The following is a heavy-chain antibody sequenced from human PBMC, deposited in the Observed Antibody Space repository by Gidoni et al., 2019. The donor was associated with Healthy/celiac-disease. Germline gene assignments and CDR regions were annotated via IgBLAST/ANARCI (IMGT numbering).Heavy chain of an antibody. J-gene: IGHJ5*02. CDR3: ARRGRWLHL. V-gene: IGHV4-34*01. CDR1: GGSFCGYY. Sequence: QVQLQQRGAGLLKPPETLSLTCADDGGSFCGYYWSWLRQPPGKGLEWIGEINHSGSTNYNPSPKSRVTISVDTSKNQFSLKLSSGTAADTAVYYCARRGRWLHLWGQGTLVTVSS. D-gene: IGHD3-16*01. CDR2: INHSGST.